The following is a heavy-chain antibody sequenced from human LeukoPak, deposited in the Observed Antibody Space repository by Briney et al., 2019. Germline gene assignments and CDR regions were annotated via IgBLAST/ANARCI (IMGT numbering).Heavy chain of an antibody. V-gene: IGHV3-9*01. CDR1: GFTFDDYA. CDR2: ISWNSGSI. D-gene: IGHD5-18*01. J-gene: IGHJ4*02. Sequence: GGSLRLSCAASGFTFDDYAMHWVPQAPGKGLEWVSGISWNSGSIGYADPVKGRFTISRDNAKNSLYLQMNSLRAEDTALYYCAKDTRRGSGYSYGFFDYWGQGTLVTVSS. CDR3: AKDTRRGSGYSYGFFDY.